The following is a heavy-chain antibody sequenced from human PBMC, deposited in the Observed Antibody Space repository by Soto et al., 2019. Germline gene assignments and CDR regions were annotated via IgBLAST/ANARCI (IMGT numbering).Heavy chain of an antibody. CDR1: GGTFSSYA. CDR2: IIPIFGKA. CDR3: AREPPGAAAGTGYYYYYGMDV. D-gene: IGHD6-13*01. Sequence: SVKVSCKASGGTFSSYAINWVRQAPGQGLEWMGGIIPIFGKANYAQKFQGRVTITADESTSTAYMELSSLRSEDTAVYYCAREPPGAAAGTGYYYYYGMDVWGQGTTVTVSS. V-gene: IGHV1-69*13. J-gene: IGHJ6*02.